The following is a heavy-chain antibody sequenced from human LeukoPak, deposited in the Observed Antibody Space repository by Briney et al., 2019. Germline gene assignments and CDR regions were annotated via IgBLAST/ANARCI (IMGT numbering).Heavy chain of an antibody. V-gene: IGHV4-39*01. J-gene: IGHJ6*03. CDR1: GDSISSGSYY. Sequence: SETLSLTCTVSGDSISSGSYYWGWIRQPPGKGLEWIGSIYYSGPTYYNPSLKSRVTISVDTSKNQFSLNLSSVTAADTAIYYCVRLGYYYYMDVWGKGTTVTVSS. CDR3: VRLGYYYYMDV. CDR2: IYYSGPT.